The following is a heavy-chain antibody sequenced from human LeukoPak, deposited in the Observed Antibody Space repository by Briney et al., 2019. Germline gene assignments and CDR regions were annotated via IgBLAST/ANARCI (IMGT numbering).Heavy chain of an antibody. V-gene: IGHV3-30-3*01. CDR1: GFTFSSYA. J-gene: IGHJ4*02. CDR3: ASPLGRYFDWLSNLFDY. Sequence: GGSLRLSCAASGFTFSSYAMHWVRRAPGKGLEWVAVISYDGSNKYYADSVKGRFTISRDNSKNTLYLQMNSLRAEDTAVYYCASPLGRYFDWLSNLFDYWGQGSLVTVSS. D-gene: IGHD3-9*01. CDR2: ISYDGSNK.